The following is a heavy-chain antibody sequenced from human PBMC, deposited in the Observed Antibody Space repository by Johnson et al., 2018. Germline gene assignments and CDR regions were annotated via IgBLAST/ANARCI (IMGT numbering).Heavy chain of an antibody. Sequence: VQLVESGGGVVQPGRSLRLSCTASGFTFSDYALSWYRQAPGKGLEWVGFIRPKVYGGTTEYAASVDARFIISRDDCKNIAYLQMNSLKTEDTALYYCTRDDYGGKDDAFDIWGQGTMVTVSS. CDR1: GFTFSDYA. V-gene: IGHV3-49*03. J-gene: IGHJ3*02. CDR3: TRDDYGGKDDAFDI. D-gene: IGHD4-23*01. CDR2: IRPKVYGGTT.